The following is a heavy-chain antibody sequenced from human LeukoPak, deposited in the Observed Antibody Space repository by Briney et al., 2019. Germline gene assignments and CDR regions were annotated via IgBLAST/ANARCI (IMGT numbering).Heavy chain of an antibody. CDR2: IYSDGST. Sequence: GGSLRLSCAASGLTVSSNYVTWVRQVPGKGLEWVSVIYSDGSTYYADSVKGRFTISRDNSKNTLYLQMNSLRAEDTAVYYCARGGGYSSPSYDYWCQGTLVTVSS. D-gene: IGHD6-13*01. V-gene: IGHV3-53*01. CDR3: ARGGGYSSPSYDY. CDR1: GLTVSSNY. J-gene: IGHJ4*02.